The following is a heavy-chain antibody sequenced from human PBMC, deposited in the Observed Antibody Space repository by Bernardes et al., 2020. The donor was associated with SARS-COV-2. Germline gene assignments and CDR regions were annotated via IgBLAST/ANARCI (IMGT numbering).Heavy chain of an antibody. CDR2: IYDSGST. Sequence: SETLSLTCSVSGDSITNYYWSWIRQPPGRGLEWIGYIYDSGSTNYNPSLKSRVTISGDTSKNRFSLKLSSVTAADTAVYYCARAATYDYVWGSYRYNPPIVDFWGQGTLVIVSS. CDR1: GDSITNYY. V-gene: IGHV4-59*01. CDR3: ARAATYDYVWGSYRYNPPIVDF. D-gene: IGHD3-16*02. J-gene: IGHJ4*02.